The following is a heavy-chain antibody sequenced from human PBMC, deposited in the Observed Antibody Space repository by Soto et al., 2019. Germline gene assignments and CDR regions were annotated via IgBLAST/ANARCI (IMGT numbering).Heavy chain of an antibody. Sequence: GESLKVSCKGSGYSFTSYWIGWVRQMPGKGLEWMGIIYPGDSDTRYSPSFQGQVTISADKSISTAYLQWSSLKASDTAMYYCARLGNYYYYGMDVWGQGTTVTVSS. CDR2: IYPGDSDT. CDR3: ARLGNYYYYGMDV. D-gene: IGHD2-15*01. V-gene: IGHV5-51*01. CDR1: GYSFTSYW. J-gene: IGHJ6*02.